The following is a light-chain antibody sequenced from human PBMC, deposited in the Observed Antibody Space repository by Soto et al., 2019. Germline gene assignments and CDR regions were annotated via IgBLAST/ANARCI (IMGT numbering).Light chain of an antibody. J-gene: IGKJ1*01. CDR2: GAF. Sequence: EIVLTQSPGTLSLSPGERATISGRASQSVRTNYLSWYQQKRGQAAWLLIYGAFNRAGGVPDRFSGSGSGTDFTLTISRLEPEDFAVYYCQQYGSSHRTFGQGTKVDIK. CDR3: QQYGSSHRT. V-gene: IGKV3-20*01. CDR1: QSVRTNY.